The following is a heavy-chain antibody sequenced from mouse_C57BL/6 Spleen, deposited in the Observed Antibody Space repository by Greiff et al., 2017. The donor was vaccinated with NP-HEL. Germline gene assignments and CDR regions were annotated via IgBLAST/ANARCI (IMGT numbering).Heavy chain of an antibody. CDR2: LYPGDGDT. Sequence: QVQLQQSGPELVKPGASVKISCKASGYAFSSSWMNWVKQRPGQGLEWIGRLYPGDGDTNYNGKFKGKATLTADKSSSTAYMQLSSLTSEDSAVYFCAREGVLRYEFAYWGQGTLVTVSA. J-gene: IGHJ3*01. CDR3: AREGVLRYEFAY. CDR1: GYAFSSSW. V-gene: IGHV1-82*01. D-gene: IGHD1-1*01.